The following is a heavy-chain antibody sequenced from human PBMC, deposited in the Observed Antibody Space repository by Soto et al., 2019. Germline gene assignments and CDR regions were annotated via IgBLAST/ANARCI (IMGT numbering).Heavy chain of an antibody. CDR2: ISCCGGSA. CDR1: GFTFKKFA. D-gene: IGHD6-19*01. V-gene: IGHV3-23*01. Sequence: EVQLLESGGGVVQPGGSLRLSCVASGFTFKKFAMAWVRQAAGEGLEWVSGISCCGGSASYADSVKGRFSIARDDSKNTVSLQLNSLRVEDTAQYYCAKADGQQWLIPHLDNWGQGPLVNVS. J-gene: IGHJ4*02. CDR3: AKADGQQWLIPHLDN.